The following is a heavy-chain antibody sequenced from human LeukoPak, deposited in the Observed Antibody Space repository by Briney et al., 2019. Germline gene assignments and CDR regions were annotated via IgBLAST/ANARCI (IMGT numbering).Heavy chain of an antibody. CDR3: ARGRIMITFGGVIEEYFQH. J-gene: IGHJ1*01. Sequence: ASVKVSCKASGYTFTSYAMHWVRQAPGQRLEWMGWINAGNGNTKYSQEFQGRVTITRDTSASTAYMELSSLRSEDMAVYYCARGRIMITFGGVIEEYFQHWGQGTLVTVSS. CDR1: GYTFTSYA. V-gene: IGHV1-3*03. D-gene: IGHD3-16*02. CDR2: INAGNGNT.